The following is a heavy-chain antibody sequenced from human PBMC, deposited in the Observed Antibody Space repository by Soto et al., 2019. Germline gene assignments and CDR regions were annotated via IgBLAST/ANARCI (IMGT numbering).Heavy chain of an antibody. CDR3: ARDRAYYESSGLYFDY. J-gene: IGHJ4*02. CDR1: GYSISSGYY. V-gene: IGHV4-38-2*02. Sequence: SETLSLTCAVSGYSISSGYYWGWIRQPPGKGLEWIGSIYHSGSTYYNPSPKSRVTISVDTSKNQFSLKLSSVTAADTAVYYCARDRAYYESSGLYFDYWGQGTLVTVSS. CDR2: IYHSGST. D-gene: IGHD3-22*01.